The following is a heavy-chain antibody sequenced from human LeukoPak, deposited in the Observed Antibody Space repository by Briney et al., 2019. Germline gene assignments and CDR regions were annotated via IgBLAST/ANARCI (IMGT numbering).Heavy chain of an antibody. CDR2: ISYDGINK. D-gene: IGHD7-27*01. CDR3: AEASLDTDWGVFDY. J-gene: IGHJ4*02. Sequence: GRSLRLSCAASGFTFSSYGMFWVRQAPGKGLEWVAVISYDGINKYYADSVKGRFTISRDNSKNTLYLLMNSLRAEDTAVYYCAEASLDTDWGVFDYWGQGTLVTVSS. CDR1: GFTFSSYG. V-gene: IGHV3-30*18.